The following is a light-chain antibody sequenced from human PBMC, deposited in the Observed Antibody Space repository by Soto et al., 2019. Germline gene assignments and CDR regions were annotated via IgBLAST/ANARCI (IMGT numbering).Light chain of an antibody. V-gene: IGKV3-15*01. Sequence: DIVMTQSPSTLSASPGDRVTISCRASQSVSRRLAWYQQKPGKAPRLLIHGATSMHTGIPSRFSGSGSGTEFTLTISSLQSEDFAVYYCQQYNNWPRTFGQGTKVDIK. CDR2: GAT. CDR1: QSVSRR. CDR3: QQYNNWPRT. J-gene: IGKJ1*01.